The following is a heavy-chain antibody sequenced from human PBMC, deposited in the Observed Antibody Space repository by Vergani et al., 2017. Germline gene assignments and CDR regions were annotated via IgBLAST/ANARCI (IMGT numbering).Heavy chain of an antibody. CDR1: GFTFSSYA. CDR2: ISGSGGST. V-gene: IGHV3-23*01. Sequence: EVQLLESGGGLVQPGGSLRLSCPASGFTFSSYAMSWVRQAPGKGLEWVSAISGSGGSTYYADSVKGRFTISRDNSKNTLYLQMNSLRAEDTAVYYCAKGTALRFLEWLLYFQHWGQGTLVTVSS. D-gene: IGHD3-3*01. CDR3: AKGTALRFLEWLLYFQH. J-gene: IGHJ1*01.